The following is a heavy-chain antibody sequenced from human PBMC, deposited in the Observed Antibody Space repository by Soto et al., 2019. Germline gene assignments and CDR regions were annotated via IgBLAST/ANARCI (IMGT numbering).Heavy chain of an antibody. CDR1: GFTFSSYG. D-gene: IGHD5-18*01. J-gene: IGHJ6*02. CDR2: IWYDGSNK. CDR3: AREGGSRYSYGYSYYYYGMDV. Sequence: GGSLRLSCAASGFTFSSYGMHWVRQAPGKGLEWVAVIWYDGSNKYYADSVKGRFTISRDNSKNTLYLQMNSLRAEDTAVYYCAREGGSRYSYGYSYYYYGMDVWGQGTTVTVSS. V-gene: IGHV3-33*01.